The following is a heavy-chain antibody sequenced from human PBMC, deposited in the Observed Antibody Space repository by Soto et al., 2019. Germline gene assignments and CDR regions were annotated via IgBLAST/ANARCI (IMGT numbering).Heavy chain of an antibody. J-gene: IGHJ4*02. CDR2: IYYSGST. Sequence: PSETLSLTCTVSGGSISSYYWSWIRQPPGKGLEWIGYIYYSGSTNYNPSLKSRVTISVDTSKNQFSLKLSSVTAADTAVYYCARESTDYYDSSGYPIWGQGTLVTVSS. CDR1: GGSISSYY. V-gene: IGHV4-59*01. CDR3: ARESTDYYDSSGYPI. D-gene: IGHD3-22*01.